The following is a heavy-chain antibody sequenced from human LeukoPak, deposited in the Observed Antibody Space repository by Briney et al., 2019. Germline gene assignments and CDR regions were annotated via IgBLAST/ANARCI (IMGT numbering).Heavy chain of an antibody. CDR2: IYYSGST. CDR1: GGSISSYY. D-gene: IGHD5-24*01. J-gene: IGHJ3*02. V-gene: IGHV4-59*01. CDR3: AREKLRRDGYLRNAFDI. Sequence: SETLSLTCTVSGGSISSYYWSWIRQPPGKGLEWIGYIYYSGSTNYNPSLKSRVTISVDTSKNQFSLKLSSVTAADTAAYYCAREKLRRDGYLRNAFDIWGQGTMVTVSS.